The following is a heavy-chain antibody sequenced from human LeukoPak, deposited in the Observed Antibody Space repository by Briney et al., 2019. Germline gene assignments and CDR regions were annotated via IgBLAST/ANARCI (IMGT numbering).Heavy chain of an antibody. CDR3: AKVFQYYDILTGYRDADAFDI. J-gene: IGHJ3*02. Sequence: GGSLRLSCAASGFTFSSYGMHWVRQAPGKGLEWVAFIRHDGSNKYYADSVKGRFTISRDNSKNTLYLQMNSLRAEDTAVYYCAKVFQYYDILTGYRDADAFDIWGQGTMVTVSS. CDR1: GFTFSSYG. V-gene: IGHV3-30*02. D-gene: IGHD3-9*01. CDR2: IRHDGSNK.